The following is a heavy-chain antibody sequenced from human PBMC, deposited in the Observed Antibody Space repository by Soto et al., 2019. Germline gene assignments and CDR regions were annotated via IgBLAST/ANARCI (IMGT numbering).Heavy chain of an antibody. CDR1: RFTFSSYS. J-gene: IGHJ6*02. Sequence: PGGSLRLSCAASRFTFSSYSMGWVRQAPGKGLEWVATISGGGGSTYYADSVKGRFTISRDNSKNTLYLQMNGLRAEDTAVYYCAKDLTYYYVSSGYYYYYYGTDFWGQGTTVTVSS. CDR3: AKDLTYYYVSSGYYYYYYGTDF. CDR2: ISGGGGST. D-gene: IGHD3-22*01. V-gene: IGHV3-23*01.